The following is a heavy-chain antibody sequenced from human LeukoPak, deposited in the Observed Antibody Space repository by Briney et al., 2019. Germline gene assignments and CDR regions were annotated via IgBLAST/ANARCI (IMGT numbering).Heavy chain of an antibody. CDR2: IDSNSGGT. CDR1: GYTFTGYY. D-gene: IGHD3-10*01. J-gene: IGHJ4*02. V-gene: IGHV1-2*02. Sequence: ASVKVSCKASGYTFTGYYILWVRQAPGQGLEWMGWIDSNSGGTRYAENFQGRVTMTRDTSISTVYMELSGLRSDDTAVYYCTRDHWGENYWGQGTLVTVSP. CDR3: TRDHWGENY.